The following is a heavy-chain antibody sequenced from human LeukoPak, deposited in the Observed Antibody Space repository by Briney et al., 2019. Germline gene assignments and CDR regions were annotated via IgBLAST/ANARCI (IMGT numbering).Heavy chain of an antibody. Sequence: SETLSLTCTVSGGSVSSSSYYWCWIRQPPGKGLDWIGSIYYSGSTYYNPSLKSRVSISVDTSKNQFSLKLNSLTAADTAVYYCAREVIVGASRDAFDIWGQGTMVTVSS. CDR3: AREVIVGASRDAFDI. J-gene: IGHJ3*02. CDR1: GGSVSSSSYY. V-gene: IGHV4-39*07. CDR2: IYYSGST. D-gene: IGHD1-26*01.